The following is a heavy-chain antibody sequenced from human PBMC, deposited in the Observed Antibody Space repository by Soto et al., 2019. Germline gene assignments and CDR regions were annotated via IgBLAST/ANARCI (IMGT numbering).Heavy chain of an antibody. Sequence: ASVKVSCKASGYTFTVYYTHLVRQAPGQGLEWMGWINPNSGGTNYAQKFQGWVTMTRDTSISTAYMELSRLRSDDTAVYYCARDLTAGKDYYGMDVRGQGTTVTVSS. V-gene: IGHV1-2*04. CDR2: INPNSGGT. CDR3: ARDLTAGKDYYGMDV. J-gene: IGHJ6*02. D-gene: IGHD6-13*01. CDR1: GYTFTVYY.